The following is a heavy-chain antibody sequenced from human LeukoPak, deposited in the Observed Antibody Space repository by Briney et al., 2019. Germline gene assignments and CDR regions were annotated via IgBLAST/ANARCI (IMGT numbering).Heavy chain of an antibody. CDR1: GFTFSTYW. J-gene: IGHJ4*02. Sequence: GGSRRLSCAASGFTFSTYWMSWVRQAPGKGLEWVANIKKDGSEKRYVDSVKGRFTISRDNAMNSLYLQMNSLRAEDTAVYYCAREIPRGAINLDYWGQGTLVTVSS. D-gene: IGHD3-10*01. CDR3: AREIPRGAINLDY. CDR2: IKKDGSEK. V-gene: IGHV3-7*01.